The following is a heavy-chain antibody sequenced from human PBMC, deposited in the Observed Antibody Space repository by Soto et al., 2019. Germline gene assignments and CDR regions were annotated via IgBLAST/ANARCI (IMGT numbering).Heavy chain of an antibody. CDR3: ARDSGKGAYFDY. CDR2: IRNKANSDTT. Sequence: EVQLVESGGGLVHPGGSQRLSCAASGFTFSDHYMDWVRQAPGKGLEWVGGIRNKANSDTTDYAASVKGRFTISRDDSTDSLYLQMNSLKTEDTAIYYCARDSGKGAYFDYWGHGTLATVSS. CDR1: GFTFSDHY. J-gene: IGHJ4*01. V-gene: IGHV3-72*01. D-gene: IGHD1-26*01.